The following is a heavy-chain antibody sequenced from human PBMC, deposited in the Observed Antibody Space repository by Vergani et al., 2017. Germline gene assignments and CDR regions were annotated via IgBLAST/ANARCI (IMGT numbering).Heavy chain of an antibody. CDR3: ARLGPYYYDSSGY. V-gene: IGHV4-38-2*01. J-gene: IGHJ4*02. CDR2: IYHSGST. Sequence: QVQLQESGPGLVKPSETLSLTCAVSGYSISSGYYWGWIRQPPGKGLEWIGSIYHSGSTYYNPSLKSRFTISVDTSKNQFSLKLSSVTAADTAVYYCARLGPYYYDSSGYWGQGTLVTVSS. CDR1: GYSISSGYY. D-gene: IGHD3-22*01.